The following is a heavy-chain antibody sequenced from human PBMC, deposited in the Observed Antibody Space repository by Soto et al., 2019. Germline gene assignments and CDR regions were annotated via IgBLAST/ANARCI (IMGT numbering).Heavy chain of an antibody. D-gene: IGHD3-16*01. V-gene: IGHV3-7*01. J-gene: IGHJ4*02. CDR1: GFTFSTYW. Sequence: EVQLVESGGGLVQPGGSLRLSCAASGFTFSTYWMSWVRQAPGKGLEWVANIKQDGSEKYYMDSVKGRFTISRDNAKNSLCLQRNSLRAEDTAVYFCVIGGNIGGRAAYWGQGTLVTVSS. CDR2: IKQDGSEK. CDR3: VIGGNIGGRAAY.